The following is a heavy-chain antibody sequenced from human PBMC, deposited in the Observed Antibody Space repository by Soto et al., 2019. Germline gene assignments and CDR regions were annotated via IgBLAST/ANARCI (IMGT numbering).Heavy chain of an antibody. CDR3: AREGSRDGYNFFDY. J-gene: IGHJ4*02. CDR2: IYYSGST. Sequence: SETLSLTCTVSCGSISSGDYYWSWIRQPPGKGLEWIGYIYYSGSTYYNPSLKSRVTISVDTSKNQFSLKLSSVTAADTAVYYCAREGSRDGYNFFDYWGQGTLVTFSS. CDR1: CGSISSGDYY. V-gene: IGHV4-30-4*01. D-gene: IGHD5-12*01.